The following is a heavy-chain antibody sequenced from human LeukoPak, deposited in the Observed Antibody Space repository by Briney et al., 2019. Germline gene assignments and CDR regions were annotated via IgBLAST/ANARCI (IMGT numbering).Heavy chain of an antibody. CDR3: ARARGIAAAGRNDAFDI. J-gene: IGHJ3*02. D-gene: IGHD6-13*01. Sequence: GGSLRLSCAASGFTFSSYSMNWVRQAPGKGLEWVSSISSSSSYIYYADSVKGRFTISRDNAKNSLYLQMNSLRAEDTAVYYCARARGIAAAGRNDAFDIWGQGTMVTVSS. CDR1: GFTFSSYS. CDR2: ISSSSSYI. V-gene: IGHV3-21*01.